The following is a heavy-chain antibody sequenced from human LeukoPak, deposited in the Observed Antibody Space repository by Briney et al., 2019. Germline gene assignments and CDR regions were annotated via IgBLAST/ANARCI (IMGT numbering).Heavy chain of an antibody. V-gene: IGHV4-4*07. CDR1: GGSISNYF. Sequence: PSETLSLTCTVSGGSISNYFWSWIRQPAGKGLEWIGRIYTTGITNCNPSLESRVTMSVDTSKNQFSLRLNSVTAADTAVYFCARNALRGYIYGFDYWGQGNLVTVSS. CDR2: IYTTGIT. D-gene: IGHD5-18*01. J-gene: IGHJ4*02. CDR3: ARNALRGYIYGFDY.